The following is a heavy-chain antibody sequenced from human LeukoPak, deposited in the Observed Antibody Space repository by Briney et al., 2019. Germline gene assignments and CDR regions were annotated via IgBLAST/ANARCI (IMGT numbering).Heavy chain of an antibody. V-gene: IGHV4-39*07. CDR3: ARMALAPIVVVSDAFDI. Sequence: SETLSLTCTVSGGSISSSSYYWGWIRQTPGKGLEWIGSMYYSGRTDYNPSLKSRVTISVDTSENQFSLKLTSVTAADMAVYYCARMALAPIVVVSDAFDIWGQGTMVTVSS. J-gene: IGHJ3*02. CDR2: MYYSGRT. D-gene: IGHD3-22*01. CDR1: GGSISSSSYY.